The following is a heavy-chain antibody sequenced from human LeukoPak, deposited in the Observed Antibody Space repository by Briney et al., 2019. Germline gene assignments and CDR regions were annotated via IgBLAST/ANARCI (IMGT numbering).Heavy chain of an antibody. CDR3: AREQTYWTGGHCSFEY. CDR1: GFSFSNYW. J-gene: IGHJ4*02. D-gene: IGHD2-8*02. CDR2: IHRDGSST. V-gene: IGHV3-74*03. Sequence: GGSLRLSCLASGFSFSNYWMHWVRQAPGKGLGWVSRIHRDGSSTKYAGFVKGRSTISRDNAKNTMYLQMTRLRAEDTAIYYCAREQTYWTGGHCSFEYWGQGKLVTVSS.